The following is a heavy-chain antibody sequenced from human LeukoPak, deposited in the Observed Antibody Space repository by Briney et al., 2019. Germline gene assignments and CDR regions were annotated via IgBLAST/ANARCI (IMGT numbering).Heavy chain of an antibody. CDR1: GFTFSSYW. CDR3: ARKKYYHDASTEGWFDP. Sequence: GGSLRLSCAASGFTFSSYWMTWVRQAPGKGLEWVANINQNGSETYYVDSVKGRFTISRDNAKNTLYLQMNGLRAADTAVYYCARKKYYHDASTEGWFDPCREGTLVTVSA. D-gene: IGHD3-22*01. V-gene: IGHV3-7*01. CDR2: INQNGSET. J-gene: IGHJ5*02.